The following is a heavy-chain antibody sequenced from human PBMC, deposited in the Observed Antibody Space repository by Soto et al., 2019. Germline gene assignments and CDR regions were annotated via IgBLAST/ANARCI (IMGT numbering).Heavy chain of an antibody. V-gene: IGHV5-51*01. CDR3: ARSRPQYSSGWFDHPGRGYGMDV. CDR1: GYSFTSYW. Sequence: EVQLVQSGAEVKKPGESLKISCKGSGYSFTSYWIGWVRQMPGKGLEWMGIIYPGDSDTRYSPSFQGQVTISADKSISTAYLQWSSLKASDTAMYYCARSRPQYSSGWFDHPGRGYGMDVWGQGTTVTVSS. J-gene: IGHJ6*02. D-gene: IGHD6-19*01. CDR2: IYPGDSDT.